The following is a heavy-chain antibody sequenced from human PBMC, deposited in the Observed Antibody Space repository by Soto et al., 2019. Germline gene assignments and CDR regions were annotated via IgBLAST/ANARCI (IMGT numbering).Heavy chain of an antibody. V-gene: IGHV4-34*01. CDR3: ARTLSWNYLYYYYGMDV. CDR2: INHSGST. Sequence: PSETLSLTCAFYGGSFTGYYWSRISQHPGKGLEWIGEINHSGSTNYNPSLKSRVTISVDTSKNQFSLKLSSVTAADTAVYYCARTLSWNYLYYYYGMDVWCQGTSVS. D-gene: IGHD1-7*01. CDR1: GGSFTGYY. J-gene: IGHJ6*02.